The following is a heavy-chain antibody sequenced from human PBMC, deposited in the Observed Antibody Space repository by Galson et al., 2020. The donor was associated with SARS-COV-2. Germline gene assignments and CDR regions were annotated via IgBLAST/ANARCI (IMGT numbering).Heavy chain of an antibody. J-gene: IGHJ5*02. V-gene: IGHV2-5*02. CDR2: IYWDDEK. D-gene: IGHD3-3*01. Sequence: SGPTMANPTQTLTHTCTFSGFSLSTSGVRVGWIRQHPGKALEWLALIYWDDEKRHSPCLKRRPTITKDTSKNQLVLTMTNMDPVDTATYYGADRISIFWVDPWGQGSLVTVSS. CDR3: ADRISIFWVDP. CDR1: GFSLSTSGVR.